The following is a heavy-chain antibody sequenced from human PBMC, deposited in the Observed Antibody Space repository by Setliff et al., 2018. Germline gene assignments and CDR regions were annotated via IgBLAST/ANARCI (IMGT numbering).Heavy chain of an antibody. CDR2: ISSSSSYI. CDR1: GFTFSSYS. J-gene: IGHJ5*02. CDR3: ARDKLRFLENWFDP. Sequence: PGGSLRLSCAASGFTFSSYSMNWVRQAPGKGLEWVISISSSSSYIYYADSVKGRFTISRDNAKNSLYLQMNSLRAEDTAVYYCARDKLRFLENWFDPWGQGTLVTVSS. D-gene: IGHD3-3*01. V-gene: IGHV3-21*01.